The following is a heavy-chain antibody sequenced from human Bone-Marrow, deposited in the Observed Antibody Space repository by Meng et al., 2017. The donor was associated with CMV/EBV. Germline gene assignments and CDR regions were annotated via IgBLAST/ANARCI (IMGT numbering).Heavy chain of an antibody. CDR1: GFTFSSYD. J-gene: IGHJ4*02. CDR2: IGTTGDT. Sequence: ETLSLTCAASGFTFSSYDFHWVRQATGKGLEWVSAIGTTGDTYYPDSVRGRFSISRENAKSSLYLQMNSLTAGDTAVYYCAKSTTSSYYFDDWGQGTLVTVSS. V-gene: IGHV3-13*01. D-gene: IGHD2-2*01. CDR3: AKSTTSSYYFDD.